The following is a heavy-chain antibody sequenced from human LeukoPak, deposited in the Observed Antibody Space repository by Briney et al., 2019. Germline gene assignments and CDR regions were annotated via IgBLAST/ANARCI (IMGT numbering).Heavy chain of an antibody. V-gene: IGHV3-23*01. CDR2: ISGSGGST. CDR3: AKSSRAAYGYGASFDY. J-gene: IGHJ4*02. Sequence: GSLRLSCAASGFTFSSYAMSWVRQAPGKGLEWVSAISGSGGSTYYADSVKGRFTISRDNSKNTVYLQMNSLRAEDTAVYYCAKSSRAAYGYGASFDYWGQGTLVTVSS. D-gene: IGHD5-18*01. CDR1: GFTFSSYA.